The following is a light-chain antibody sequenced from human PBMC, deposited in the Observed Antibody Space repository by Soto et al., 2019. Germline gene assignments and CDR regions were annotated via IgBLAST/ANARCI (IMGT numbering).Light chain of an antibody. J-gene: IGKJ4*01. CDR2: GAS. Sequence: EIVLTQSPGTLSLSPGERATLSCRASQSVSRSYLAWYQQKPGQAPRLLIYGASSRATGIPDRFSGSGSGTDFTLTISRLEPEDFAVYYCHLYDSSPLTFGGGTKVEIK. V-gene: IGKV3-20*01. CDR3: HLYDSSPLT. CDR1: QSVSRSY.